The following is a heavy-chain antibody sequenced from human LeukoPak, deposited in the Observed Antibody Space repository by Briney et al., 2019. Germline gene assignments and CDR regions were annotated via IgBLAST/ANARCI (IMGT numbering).Heavy chain of an antibody. D-gene: IGHD6-6*01. V-gene: IGHV4-4*02. CDR1: GGSISSSNW. J-gene: IGHJ4*02. CDR2: IYHSGST. CDR3: ARARSYSSSSLFDY. Sequence: SETLSLTCAVSGGSISSSNWWSWVRPPPGKGLEWIGEIYHSGSTNYNPSLKSRVTISVDKSKNQFSLKLSSVTAADTAVYYCARARSYSSSSLFDYWGQGTLVTVSS.